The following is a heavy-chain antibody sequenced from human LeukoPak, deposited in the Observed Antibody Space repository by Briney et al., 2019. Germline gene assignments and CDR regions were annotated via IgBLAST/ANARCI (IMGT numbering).Heavy chain of an antibody. Sequence: SLRLSCAASGFTFNDYAMHWVRQIPGKGLEWISGIHWNSGRSAYAGSVKGRFTISRDNSKNTLHLQLSSLRDEDTALYYCVKDDYCNFAGCVIAAFDVWGQGALLTVSS. CDR2: IHWNSGRS. CDR1: GFTFNDYA. J-gene: IGHJ3*01. D-gene: IGHD2/OR15-2a*01. V-gene: IGHV3-9*01. CDR3: VKDDYCNFAGCVIAAFDV.